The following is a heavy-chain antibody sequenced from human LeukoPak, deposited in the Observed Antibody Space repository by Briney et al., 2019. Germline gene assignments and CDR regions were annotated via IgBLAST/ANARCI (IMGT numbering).Heavy chain of an antibody. V-gene: IGHV4-34*01. D-gene: IGHD2-21*02. J-gene: IGHJ3*02. CDR3: VRALCGGDCYSAEHDAFDI. CDR1: GGSFSGYY. Sequence: PSETLSLTCAVYGGSFSGYYWSWIRPPPGKGLEWIGEINHSGSTNYNPSLKSRVTISVDTSKNQFSLKLSSVTAADTAVYYCVRALCGGDCYSAEHDAFDIWGQGTMVTVSS. CDR2: INHSGST.